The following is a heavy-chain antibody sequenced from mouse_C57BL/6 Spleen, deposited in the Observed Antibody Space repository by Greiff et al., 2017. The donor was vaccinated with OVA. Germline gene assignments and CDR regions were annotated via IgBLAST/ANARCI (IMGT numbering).Heavy chain of an antibody. CDR3: ARSNYGRVGDY. J-gene: IGHJ2*01. CDR2: INPNNGGT. CDR1: GYTFTDYY. V-gene: IGHV1-26*01. Sequence: VQLQQSGPELVKPGASVKISCKASGYTFTDYYMNWVKQSHGKSLEWIGDINPNNGGTSYNQKFKGKATLTVDKSSSTAYMELRSLTSEDSAVYYCARSNYGRVGDYWGQGTTLTVSS. D-gene: IGHD1-1*01.